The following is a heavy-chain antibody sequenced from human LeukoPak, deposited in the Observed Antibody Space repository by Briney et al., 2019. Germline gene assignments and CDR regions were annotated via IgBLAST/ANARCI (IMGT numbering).Heavy chain of an antibody. V-gene: IGHV3-9*01. CDR1: GFKFDEYG. CDR2: NSWSSWDI. D-gene: IGHD5-18*01. Sequence: GGSVTLSCVVSGFKFDEYGMHWLRHAPGKGRVGLSGNSWSSWDIGYADSVKGRFIISRDNGKNSLYLEMNSLTPEDTALYYCGKEMFIVDTSMGHGLDVWGQGTTVTVS. CDR3: GKEMFIVDTSMGHGLDV. J-gene: IGHJ6*02.